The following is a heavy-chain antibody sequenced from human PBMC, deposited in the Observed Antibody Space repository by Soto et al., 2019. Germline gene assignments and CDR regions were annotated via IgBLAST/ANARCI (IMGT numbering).Heavy chain of an antibody. CDR1: GYTFTNHG. D-gene: IGHD6-13*01. J-gene: IGHJ4*02. Sequence: ASVKVSCKASGYTFTNHGVVWLRQAPGQGPEWLGWISGYNGEAIYAQKFKGRVTMTTDTSMTTTDMELRSLRPDDTAVYYCATGMASSSWYLRNWGQGTLVPSPQ. CDR3: ATGMASSSWYLRN. CDR2: ISGYNGEA. V-gene: IGHV1-18*01.